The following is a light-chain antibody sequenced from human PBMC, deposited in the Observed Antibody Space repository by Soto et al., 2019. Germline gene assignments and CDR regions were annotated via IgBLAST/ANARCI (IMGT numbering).Light chain of an antibody. V-gene: IGKV3-20*01. CDR2: GVS. CDR3: QVYGSSPKT. J-gene: IGKJ1*01. Sequence: IVLTQSPGTLSLSPGEGATLSCRASQPVNSGYLAWYQQKPGQAHRLLMYGVSTRDTGIPDRFSGSGAGTDFTRTISRLEPGDFAVYYCQVYGSSPKTVGQGTKVEFK. CDR1: QPVNSGY.